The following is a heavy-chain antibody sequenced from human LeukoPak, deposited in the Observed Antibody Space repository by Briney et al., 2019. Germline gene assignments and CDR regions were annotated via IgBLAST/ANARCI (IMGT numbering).Heavy chain of an antibody. D-gene: IGHD3-9*01. J-gene: IGHJ4*02. CDR2: INPNSGGT. V-gene: IGHV1-2*02. Sequence: ASVKVSCKASGGTFSNYAISWVRQAPGQGLEWMGWINPNSGGTNYAQKFQGRVTMTRDTSISTAYMELSRLRSDDTAVYYCARGSKLRYFDDWGQGTLVTVSS. CDR3: ARGSKLRYFDD. CDR1: GGTFSNYA.